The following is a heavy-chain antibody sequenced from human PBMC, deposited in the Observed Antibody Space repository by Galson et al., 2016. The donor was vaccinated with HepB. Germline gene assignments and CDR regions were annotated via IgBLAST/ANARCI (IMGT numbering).Heavy chain of an antibody. CDR3: ARHHYRSSSRTHGFDI. CDR2: IGGGDGGST. V-gene: IGHV3-23*01. J-gene: IGHJ3*02. Sequence: SLRLSCAASGFTFRSYAMSWVRQAPGKGLEWVSVIGGGDGGSTYHADSVKGRFAISRDNSKNTLYLQMNSLRAEDTAVFYCARHHYRSSSRTHGFDIWGQWTMVTVSS. CDR1: GFTFRSYA. D-gene: IGHD6-6*01.